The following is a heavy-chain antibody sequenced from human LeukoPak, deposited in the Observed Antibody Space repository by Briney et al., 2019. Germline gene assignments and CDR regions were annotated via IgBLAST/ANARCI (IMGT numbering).Heavy chain of an antibody. V-gene: IGHV3-23*01. D-gene: IGHD2-21*02. CDR2: ITASGGST. CDR3: ARDDVAYCGTDCYWGAY. CDR1: GFTFSSYA. J-gene: IGHJ4*02. Sequence: GGSLRLSCAAYGFTFSSYAMNWVRQAPGKGLEWVSGITASGGSTYYADSVKGRFTISRDKSKDTLYLQMNSLRAEDTAVYYCARDDVAYCGTDCYWGAYWGQGTLVTVSS.